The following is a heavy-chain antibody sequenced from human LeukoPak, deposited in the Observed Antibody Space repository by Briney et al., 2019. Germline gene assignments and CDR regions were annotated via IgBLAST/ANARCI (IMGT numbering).Heavy chain of an antibody. D-gene: IGHD3-9*01. V-gene: IGHV1-8*01. CDR2: MNPNRGNT. Sequence: ASVKVSCKASGYTFTSYDINWVRQATGQGLEWMGWMNPNRGNTGYAQKFQGRVTMTRNTSISTAYMELSSLRSEDTAVYYCARGRSLRYFDWLYYYYYGMDVWGQGTTVTVSS. CDR1: GYTFTSYD. J-gene: IGHJ6*02. CDR3: ARGRSLRYFDWLYYYYYGMDV.